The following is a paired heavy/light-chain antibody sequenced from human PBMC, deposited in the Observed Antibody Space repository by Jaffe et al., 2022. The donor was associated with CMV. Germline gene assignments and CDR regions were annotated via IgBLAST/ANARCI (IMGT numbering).Light chain of an antibody. CDR2: GTS. J-gene: IGKJ3*01. CDR1: QSVSSTY. Sequence: EIVLTQSPGTLSFSPGERLTLSCRASQSVSSTYLAWYQQKPGQAPRLLIYGTSSRATGIPDRFSGTGSGTDFTLTISRLEPEDFAVYYCQHYGSSLTFGPGTKVVIK. V-gene: IGKV3-20*01. CDR3: QHYGSSLT.
Heavy chain of an antibody. CDR1: GGSLSTYY. V-gene: IGHV4-59*01. CDR2: IHYSGNT. Sequence: QVQLQESGPGLVKPSETLSLTCTVSGGSLSTYYWSWIRQPPGKGLEWIGYIHYSGNTNYNPSLKSRVTISLDTSKNHFSLDLSSVTAADTAVYYCARGYYFDYWGQGTLVTVSS. CDR3: ARGYYFDY. J-gene: IGHJ4*02.